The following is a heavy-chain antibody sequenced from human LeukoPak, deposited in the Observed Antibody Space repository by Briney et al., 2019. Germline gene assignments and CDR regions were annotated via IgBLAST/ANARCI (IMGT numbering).Heavy chain of an antibody. CDR1: GYTFTGYY. D-gene: IGHD5-12*01. J-gene: IGHJ4*02. CDR2: INPNSGGT. CDR3: AREYSASEH. Sequence: EASVKVSCKASGYTFTGYYMHWVRQAPGQGLEWMGWINPNSGGTNYAQKFQGRVTMTRDTSVSTTYMELSWLTSDDTARYYCAREYSASEHWGQGTLVTVSS. V-gene: IGHV1-2*02.